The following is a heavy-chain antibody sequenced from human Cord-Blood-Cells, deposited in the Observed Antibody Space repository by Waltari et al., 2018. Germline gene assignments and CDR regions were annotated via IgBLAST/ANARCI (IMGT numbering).Heavy chain of an antibody. V-gene: IGHV1-69*01. CDR3: ARGDYSNYDSYYYYGMDV. J-gene: IGHJ6*02. CDR2: IIPIFGTA. D-gene: IGHD4-4*01. CDR1: GGTFSSYA. Sequence: QVQLVQSGAAVKKPGSSVKVSCKASGGTFSSYAISWVRQAPGPGLEWMGGIIPIFGTANYAQKFQGRVTITADESTSTAYMELSSLRSEDTAVYYCARGDYSNYDSYYYYGMDVWGQGTTVTVSS.